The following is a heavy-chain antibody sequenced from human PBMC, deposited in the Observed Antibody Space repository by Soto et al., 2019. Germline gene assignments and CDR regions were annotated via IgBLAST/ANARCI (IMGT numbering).Heavy chain of an antibody. V-gene: IGHV4-59*08. D-gene: IGHD4-17*01. J-gene: IGHJ4*02. CDR3: ATHSNRHYGLSYFDY. Sequence: SETLSLTCTVSGGSVSSYYWSWIRQSPGKGLEWIGYIYYSGSTKYKPSLKSRVTISVDTSKNQFSLKVTSATAADTAVYYCATHSNRHYGLSYFDYRGLEALVTVSS. CDR2: IYYSGST. CDR1: GGSVSSYY.